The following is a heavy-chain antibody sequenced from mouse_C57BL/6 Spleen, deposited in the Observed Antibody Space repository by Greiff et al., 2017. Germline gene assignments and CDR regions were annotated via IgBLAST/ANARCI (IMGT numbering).Heavy chain of an antibody. CDR1: GYAFSSYW. Sequence: VKLLESGAELVKPGASVKISCKASGYAFSSYWMNWVKQRPGKGLEWIGQIYPGDGDTNYNGKFKGKATLTADKSSSTAYMQLSSLTSEDSAVYFCAREGYSYYFDYWGQGTTLTVSS. V-gene: IGHV1-80*01. J-gene: IGHJ2*01. CDR2: IYPGDGDT. CDR3: AREGYSYYFDY. D-gene: IGHD2-3*01.